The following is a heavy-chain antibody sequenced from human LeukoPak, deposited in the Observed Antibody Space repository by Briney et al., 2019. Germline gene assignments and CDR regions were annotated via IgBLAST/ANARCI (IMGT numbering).Heavy chain of an antibody. CDR1: GFTVSSNY. Sequence: GGSLRLSCAASGFTVSSNYMSWVRQAPGKGLEWVSVIYSGGSTYYADSVKGRFTISRDNSKNTLYLQMNSLRAEDTAVYYCAKEVAAADWFDPWGQGTLVTVSS. V-gene: IGHV3-53*05. D-gene: IGHD6-13*01. CDR2: IYSGGST. CDR3: AKEVAAADWFDP. J-gene: IGHJ5*02.